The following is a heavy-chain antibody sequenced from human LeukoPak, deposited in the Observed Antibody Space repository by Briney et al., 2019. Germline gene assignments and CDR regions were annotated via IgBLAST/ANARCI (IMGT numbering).Heavy chain of an antibody. J-gene: IGHJ4*02. CDR3: ATASPNFGELFSLYFDY. D-gene: IGHD3-10*01. CDR1: GYTFVGYD. CDR2: FDPEDGET. V-gene: IGHV1-24*01. Sequence: ASVKVSCKASGYTFVGYDINWLRQATGKGLEWMGGFDPEDGETIYAQKFQGRVTMTEDTSTDTAYMELSSLRSEDTAVYYCATASPNFGELFSLYFDYWGQGTLVTVSS.